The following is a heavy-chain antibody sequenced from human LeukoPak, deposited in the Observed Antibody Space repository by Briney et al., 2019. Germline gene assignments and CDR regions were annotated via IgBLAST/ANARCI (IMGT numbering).Heavy chain of an antibody. CDR2: INSDGSSI. Sequence: PGGSLRLSCAASGFTFSSYWMHWVRQAPGRGLVWVSRINSDGSSISYADSVKGRFTISRDNAKNTLYLQMNSLRAEDTAVYYCARVFYISPYYDSSGYYAGWGQGTPVTVSS. D-gene: IGHD3-22*01. CDR1: GFTFSSYW. V-gene: IGHV3-74*01. CDR3: ARVFYISPYYDSSGYYAG. J-gene: IGHJ4*02.